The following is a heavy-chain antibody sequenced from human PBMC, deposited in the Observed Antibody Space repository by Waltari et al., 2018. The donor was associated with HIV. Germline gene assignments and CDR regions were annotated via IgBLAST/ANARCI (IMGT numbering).Heavy chain of an antibody. J-gene: IGHJ4*02. D-gene: IGHD4-4*01. CDR1: GFSSGDFV. V-gene: IGHV3-49*03. CDR3: TRSSKLDY. Sequence: EVQLVEFGGGLVQPGRSLRLPCTGFGFSSGDFVISWFRQAPGKGLEWVGLIRSRTYGGATEYAASGKGRFTISRDDLKSVAYLQMNSLKTEDTAVYYCTRSSKLDYWGQGTLVTVSS. CDR2: IRSRTYGGAT.